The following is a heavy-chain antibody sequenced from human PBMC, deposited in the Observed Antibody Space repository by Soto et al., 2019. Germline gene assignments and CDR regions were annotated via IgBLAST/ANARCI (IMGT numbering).Heavy chain of an antibody. D-gene: IGHD2-2*02. J-gene: IGHJ6*02. Sequence: GGSLRLSCAASGFTFSSYGMHWVRQAPGKGLEWVAVIWYDGSTIYYTDSVKGRFTISRDNAKNSLYLQMNSLRDEDTAVYYCARDPPKIDTLDVWGQGTTVTVSS. CDR1: GFTFSSYG. CDR3: ARDPPKIDTLDV. CDR2: IWYDGSTI. V-gene: IGHV3-33*01.